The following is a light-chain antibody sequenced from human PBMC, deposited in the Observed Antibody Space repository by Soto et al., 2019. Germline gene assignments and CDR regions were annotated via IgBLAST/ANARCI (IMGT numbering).Light chain of an antibody. V-gene: IGKV3-20*01. Sequence: EIVLTQSPGTLSLSPGERATLSCRASQSISSTYLAWYQQKRGQAPRLLIYGASSRATGIPDRFSGSGSGTDFTLTISRLEPEDFALDYCQQYGGSLTFGGGTKVEIK. CDR3: QQYGGSLT. J-gene: IGKJ4*01. CDR1: QSISSTY. CDR2: GAS.